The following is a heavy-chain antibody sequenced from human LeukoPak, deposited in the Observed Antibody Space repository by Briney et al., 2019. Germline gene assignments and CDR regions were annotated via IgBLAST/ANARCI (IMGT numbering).Heavy chain of an antibody. Sequence: PGGSLRLSCAASGFTFSTYSMAWLRQAPGKGLEWVSSISSSGSYIYYADSVKGRFTISRDNAKNSLYLQMSSLRAEDTAVYYCARLRGYCSSTSCYGYYFDSWGQGTLVTVSS. CDR1: GFTFSTYS. CDR3: ARLRGYCSSTSCYGYYFDS. V-gene: IGHV3-21*01. J-gene: IGHJ4*02. CDR2: ISSSGSYI. D-gene: IGHD2-2*01.